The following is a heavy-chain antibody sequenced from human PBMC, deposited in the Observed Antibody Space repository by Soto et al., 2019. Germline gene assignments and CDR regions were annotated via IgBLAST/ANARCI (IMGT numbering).Heavy chain of an antibody. CDR2: IYYSGST. CDR1: GGSISSSSYY. CDR3: ARGGINAFDI. J-gene: IGHJ3*02. Sequence: SETLSLTCTVSGGSISSSSYYWGWIRQPPGKGLEWIGSIYYSGSTYCNPSLKSRVTISVDTSKNQFSLKLSSVTAADTAVYYCARGGINAFDIWGQGTMVTVSS. D-gene: IGHD1-20*01. V-gene: IGHV4-39*01.